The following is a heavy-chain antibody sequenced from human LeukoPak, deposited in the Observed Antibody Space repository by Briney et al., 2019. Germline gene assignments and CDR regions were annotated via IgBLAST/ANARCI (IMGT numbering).Heavy chain of an antibody. CDR3: VKSAGKDGYRDVFDI. J-gene: IGHJ3*02. CDR2: MKKGGDQK. V-gene: IGHV3-23*01. Sequence: GGSLRLSCVPSGITFSNSALSCVRQAPGKGREWVSTMKKGGDQKPYADSVRGVFTISRDMFKNTLYLQMNSLRAEDTAVYHCVKSAGKDGYRDVFDIWGQGTVVTVSS. D-gene: IGHD5-24*01. CDR1: GITFSNSA.